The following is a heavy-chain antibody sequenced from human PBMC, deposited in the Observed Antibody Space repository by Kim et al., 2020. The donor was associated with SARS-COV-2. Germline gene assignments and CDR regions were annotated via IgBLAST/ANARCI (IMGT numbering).Heavy chain of an antibody. CDR2: IYSGGST. D-gene: IGHD5-18*01. CDR3: ARGEYSYGYYYYGMDV. J-gene: IGHJ6*02. V-gene: IGHV3-53*01. Sequence: GLEWVSVIYSGGSTYYADSVKGRFTISRDNSKNTLYLQMNSLRAEDTAVYYCARGEYSYGYYYYGMDVWGQGTTVTVSS.